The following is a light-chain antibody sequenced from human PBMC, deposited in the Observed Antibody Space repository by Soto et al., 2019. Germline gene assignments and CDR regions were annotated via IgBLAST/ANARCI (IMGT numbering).Light chain of an antibody. J-gene: IGKJ5*01. CDR1: QSVSSY. CDR2: DAS. CDR3: QQRSNWPPD. V-gene: IGKV3-11*01. Sequence: EIVLTQSPATLSLSPGERATLSCRASQSVSSYLAWYQQKPGQALRLLIYDASNRATGIPARFSGSGSGTDFTLTISSLEPEDFAVYYCQQRSNWPPDFGQGTRLEI.